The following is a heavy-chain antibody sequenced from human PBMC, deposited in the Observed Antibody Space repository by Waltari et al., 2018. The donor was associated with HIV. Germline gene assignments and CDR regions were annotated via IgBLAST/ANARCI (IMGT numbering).Heavy chain of an antibody. CDR2: TYYRSKWYN. Sequence: QVQLQQSGPGLVNPSQPLSLTCATSGDSLSSNSPAPTRIRQSPLIGLEWLRTTYYRSKWYNDDAISVKSRISINPDTSNNQFSLQLNSVTPEDTAVYYCVRDRLYSSGWPNDQYFYYGMDVWGQGTTVTVSS. CDR1: GDSLSSNSPA. J-gene: IGHJ6*02. CDR3: VRDRLYSSGWPNDQYFYYGMDV. V-gene: IGHV6-1*01. D-gene: IGHD6-19*01.